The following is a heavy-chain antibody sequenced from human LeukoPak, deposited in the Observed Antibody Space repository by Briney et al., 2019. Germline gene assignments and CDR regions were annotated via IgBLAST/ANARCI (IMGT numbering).Heavy chain of an antibody. Sequence: PGGSLRLSCAASGFSFRSHEMNWVRQAPGKGPEWISYISSGGDYIYYADSVKGRFTISRDNAKNSLYLQMNSLRAEDTAVYYCARGYFDWLLSSSYWYFDLWGRGSLVTVSS. CDR3: ARGYFDWLLSSSYWYFDL. CDR2: ISSGGDYI. J-gene: IGHJ2*01. D-gene: IGHD3-9*01. CDR1: GFSFRSHE. V-gene: IGHV3-48*03.